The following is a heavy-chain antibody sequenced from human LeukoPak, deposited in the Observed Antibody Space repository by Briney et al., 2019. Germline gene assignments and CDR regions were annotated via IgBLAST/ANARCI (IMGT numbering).Heavy chain of an antibody. CDR2: IYTSGST. CDR1: GGSISSGSYY. J-gene: IGHJ4*02. V-gene: IGHV4-61*02. CDR3: AGAVAGTAPFDY. Sequence: SQTLSLTCTVSGGSISSGSYYWSWIRQPAGKGLEWIGRIYTSGSTNYNPSLKSRVTISVDTSKNQFSLKLSSVTAADTAVYYCAGAVAGTAPFDYWGQGTLVTVSS. D-gene: IGHD6-19*01.